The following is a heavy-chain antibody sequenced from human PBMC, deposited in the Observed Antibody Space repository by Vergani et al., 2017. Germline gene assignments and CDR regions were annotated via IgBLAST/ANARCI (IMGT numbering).Heavy chain of an antibody. CDR2: IYYSGST. J-gene: IGHJ6*03. D-gene: IGHD3-16*01. Sequence: QVQLQESGPGLVKPSETLSLTCTVSGGSISSYYWSWIRQPPGKGLEWIGYIYYSGSTNYNPSLKSHITISVDTSKNQFSLKLSSVTAADTAVYYCAREVWGNDYYYYYMDVWGKGTTVTVSS. CDR3: AREVWGNDYYYYYMDV. CDR1: GGSISSYY. V-gene: IGHV4-59*01.